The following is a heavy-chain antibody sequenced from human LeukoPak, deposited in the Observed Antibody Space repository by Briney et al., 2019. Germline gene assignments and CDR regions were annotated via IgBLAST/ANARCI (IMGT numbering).Heavy chain of an antibody. D-gene: IGHD2-2*02. J-gene: IGHJ4*02. Sequence: GGSLRLSCAASGFTFSSYAMSWVRQAPGKGLEWVSAISGSGGSTYYADSVKGRFTISRDNSKNTLYLQMYSLRAEDTAVYYCAKPLKGSYTPLGYWGQGTLVTVSS. V-gene: IGHV3-23*01. CDR1: GFTFSSYA. CDR2: ISGSGGST. CDR3: AKPLKGSYTPLGY.